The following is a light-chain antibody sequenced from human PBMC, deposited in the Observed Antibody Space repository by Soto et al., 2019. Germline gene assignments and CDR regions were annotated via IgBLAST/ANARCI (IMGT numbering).Light chain of an antibody. V-gene: IGKV3-20*01. J-gene: IGKJ1*01. CDR3: QSYTQSLWT. CDR2: GVS. Sequence: EIVLTQSPGTLSLSPGERATLSCRTSQTVTANQLAWYQQKPGQAPRLLIYGVSTRAAGIPDRFGGSGSGTDFTLTISGLEPEDFVMYYCQSYTQSLWTFGQGTKVEI. CDR1: QTVTANQ.